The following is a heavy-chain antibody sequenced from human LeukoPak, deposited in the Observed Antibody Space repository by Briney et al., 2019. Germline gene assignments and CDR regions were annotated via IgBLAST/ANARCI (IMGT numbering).Heavy chain of an antibody. V-gene: IGHV1-69*05. CDR2: IIPIFGTA. J-gene: IGHJ5*02. CDR1: GGTFSSYA. CDR3: ARDGPPSVVPASRVWFDP. Sequence: SVKVSCKASGGTFSSYAISWVRQAPGQGLEWMGGIIPIFGTANYAQKFQGRVTITTDESTSTAYMELSSLRSEDTAVYYCARDGPPSVVPASRVWFDPWGQGTLVTVSS. D-gene: IGHD2-2*01.